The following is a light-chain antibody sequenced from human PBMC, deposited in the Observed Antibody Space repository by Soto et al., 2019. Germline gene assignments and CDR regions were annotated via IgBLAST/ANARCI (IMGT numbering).Light chain of an antibody. CDR3: EDDSSSSGLT. J-gene: IGKJ4*01. CDR1: QSISSW. CDR2: QAS. V-gene: IGKV1-5*03. Sequence: DIQMTQSPSTLSASVGDRVTITCRASQSISSWLAWYQQKPGKAPKLLIFQASSLKSGVPSRFSGSGDATEYTLTISSLQPDDFATYYCEDDSSSSGLTFGGGTKVEIK.